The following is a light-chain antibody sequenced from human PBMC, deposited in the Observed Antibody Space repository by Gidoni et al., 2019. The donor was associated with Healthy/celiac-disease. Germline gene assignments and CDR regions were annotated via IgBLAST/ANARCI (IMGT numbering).Light chain of an antibody. CDR3: QQYDNLLT. CDR2: DAS. CDR1: QDISNS. Sequence: DIQMTQSPSSLSASVGDRVTITCQASQDISNSLNWYQQKPGKAPKLLIYDASNFETGVPSRCSGSGSGTDFTFTISSLQPEDIATYYCQQYDNLLTFGPGTKVDIK. V-gene: IGKV1-33*01. J-gene: IGKJ3*01.